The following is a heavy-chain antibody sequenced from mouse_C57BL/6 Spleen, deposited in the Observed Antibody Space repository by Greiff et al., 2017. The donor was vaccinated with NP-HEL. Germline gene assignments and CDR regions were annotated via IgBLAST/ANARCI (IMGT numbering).Heavy chain of an antibody. V-gene: IGHV5-17*01. J-gene: IGHJ2*01. CDR3: AKGGTNYFDY. CDR1: GFTFSDYG. Sequence: EVQVVESGGGLVKPGGSLKLSCAASGFTFSDYGMHWVRQAPEKGLEWVAYISSGSSTIYYADTGKGRFTISRDNAKNTLFLQMTSLRSEDTAMYYCAKGGTNYFDYWGQGTTLTVSS. CDR2: ISSGSSTI. D-gene: IGHD4-1*01.